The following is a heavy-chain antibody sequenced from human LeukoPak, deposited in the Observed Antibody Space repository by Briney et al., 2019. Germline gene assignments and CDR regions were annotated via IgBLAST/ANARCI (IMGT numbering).Heavy chain of an antibody. CDR3: ARVDYDSSGYYVNWFDP. D-gene: IGHD3-22*01. CDR2: INPNSGGT. V-gene: IGHV1-2*02. Sequence: ASVKVSCKASGYTFTGYYMHWVRRAPGQGLEWMGWINPNSGGTNYAQKFQGRVTMTRDTSISTAYMELSRLRSDDTAVYYCARVDYDSSGYYVNWFDPWGQGTLVTVSS. CDR1: GYTFTGYY. J-gene: IGHJ5*02.